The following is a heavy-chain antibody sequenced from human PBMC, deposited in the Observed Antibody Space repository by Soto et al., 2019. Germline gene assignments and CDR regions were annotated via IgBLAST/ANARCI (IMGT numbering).Heavy chain of an antibody. CDR2: ISSSGSII. V-gene: IGHV3-11*01. Sequence: GGSLRLSCASSGFTFSDYYVSWVRQAPGKGLEWVSYISSSGSIIYYADSVKGRFTVSRDNAKNSLYLLMNSLRDDDTAIYYCAKVTDYYLSRGYTDYFDYWGQGTPVSVSS. D-gene: IGHD3-22*01. CDR3: AKVTDYYLSRGYTDYFDY. J-gene: IGHJ4*02. CDR1: GFTFSDYY.